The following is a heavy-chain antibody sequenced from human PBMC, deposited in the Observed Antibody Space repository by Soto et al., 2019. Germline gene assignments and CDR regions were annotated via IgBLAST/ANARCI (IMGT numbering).Heavy chain of an antibody. V-gene: IGHV3-74*01. CDR2: INNDESST. D-gene: IGHD3-22*01. CDR1: RFTFSSYW. CDR3: VKGYGSSAVGFDY. J-gene: IGHJ4*02. Sequence: EVQLVESGGGLVQPGGSLRLSCAASRFTFSSYWMHWVRQAPGKELVWVSRINNDESSTNYADSVKGRFTISRDNAKNTLYLQMNSLSAEDTAVYYCVKGYGSSAVGFDYWGQGTLVTVSS.